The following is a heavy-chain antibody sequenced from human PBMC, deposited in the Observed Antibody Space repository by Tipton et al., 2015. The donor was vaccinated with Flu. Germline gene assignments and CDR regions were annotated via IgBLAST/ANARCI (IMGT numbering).Heavy chain of an antibody. CDR1: GGSISSSSHY. Sequence: TLSLTCTVSGGSISSSSHYWGWIRQPPGKGLEWIGSIYYSGGTYYNPSLKSRVTISVDTSKNQFSLKLSSVTAADTAVYYCARAGYSSGWTAHYYFDYWGQGTLVTVSS. CDR3: ARAGYSSGWTAHYYFDY. J-gene: IGHJ4*02. D-gene: IGHD6-19*01. CDR2: IYYSGGT. V-gene: IGHV4-39*07.